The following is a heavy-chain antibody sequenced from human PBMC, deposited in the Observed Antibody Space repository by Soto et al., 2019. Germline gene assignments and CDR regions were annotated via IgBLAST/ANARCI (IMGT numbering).Heavy chain of an antibody. CDR1: GFTFSNAW. D-gene: IGHD4-17*01. CDR2: IKSKTDGGTT. Sequence: EVQLVESGGGLVKPGGSLRLSCAASGFTFSNAWMSWVRQAPGKGLEWVGRIKSKTDGGTTDYAAPVKGRFTISRDDSKNTLYLQMHSLKTEDTAVYYCTTPPDYGDYEVGWYFDLWGRGTLVTVSS. J-gene: IGHJ2*01. V-gene: IGHV3-15*01. CDR3: TTPPDYGDYEVGWYFDL.